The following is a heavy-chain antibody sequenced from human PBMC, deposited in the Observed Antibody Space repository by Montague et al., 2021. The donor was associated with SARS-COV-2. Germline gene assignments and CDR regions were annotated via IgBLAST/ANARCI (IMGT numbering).Heavy chain of an antibody. Sequence: SETLSLTCAVYGGSFSGYYWNWIRQPPGKGLEWIGEINHSGSTNYSPSLKSRVTMPVDTSKNQFSLKLSSVTAADTAVYYCARGARQGYGFRLGSFDYWGQGTLVTVSS. CDR1: GGSFSGYY. CDR2: INHSGST. V-gene: IGHV4-34*01. CDR3: ARGARQGYGFRLGSFDY. D-gene: IGHD3-10*01. J-gene: IGHJ4*02.